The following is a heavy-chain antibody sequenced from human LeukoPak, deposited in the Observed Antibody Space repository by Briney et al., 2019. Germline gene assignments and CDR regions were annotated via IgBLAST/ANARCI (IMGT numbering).Heavy chain of an antibody. CDR1: GGSFSGYY. CDR3: ARGRGQRHNIVVVPAAIQGSLSALDY. J-gene: IGHJ4*02. D-gene: IGHD2-2*02. Sequence: SETLSLTCAVYGGSFSGYYWSWIRQPPGKGLEWIGEINHSGSTNYNPSLKSRVTISVDTSKNQFSLKLSSVTAADTAVYYCARGRGQRHNIVVVPAAIQGSLSALDYWGQGTLVTVSS. V-gene: IGHV4-34*01. CDR2: INHSGST.